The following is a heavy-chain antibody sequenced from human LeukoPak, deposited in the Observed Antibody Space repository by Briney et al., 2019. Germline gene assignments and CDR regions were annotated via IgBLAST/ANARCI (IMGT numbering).Heavy chain of an antibody. D-gene: IGHD1-20*01. CDR3: ARLDITGTTASRDY. Sequence: PSETLSLTCTVSGGSISSYYWSWIRQPPGKGLEWIGYIYYSGSTNYNPSLKSRVTISVDTSKNQFSLKLSSVTAADTAVYYCARLDITGTTASRDYWGQGTLVTVSS. J-gene: IGHJ4*02. V-gene: IGHV4-59*08. CDR1: GGSISSYY. CDR2: IYYSGST.